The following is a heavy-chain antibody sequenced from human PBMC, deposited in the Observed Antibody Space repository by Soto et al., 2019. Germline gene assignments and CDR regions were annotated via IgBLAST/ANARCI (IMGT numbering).Heavy chain of an antibody. D-gene: IGHD6-19*01. V-gene: IGHV3-23*01. CDR2: ISGSGGST. J-gene: IGHJ4*02. CDR1: GFTFSSYA. CDR3: ARRSSGWYFDY. Sequence: EVQLLESGGGLVQPGGSLRLSCAASGFTFSSYAMNWVRQAPGKGLEWVSVISGSGGSTYYADSVKGRFTISRDNSKNTLYLQMNSLRAEGTAVYYCARRSSGWYFDYWGQGTLVTVSS.